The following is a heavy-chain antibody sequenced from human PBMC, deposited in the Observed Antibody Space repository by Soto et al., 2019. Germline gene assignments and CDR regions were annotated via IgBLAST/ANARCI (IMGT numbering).Heavy chain of an antibody. CDR1: GFTFSSYA. CDR2: ISGTGSPT. J-gene: IGHJ6*02. CDR3: ARDMSGGTYNYYYGMDV. V-gene: IGHV3-23*01. Sequence: EVQLLESGGGLGQPGGSLRLSCAASGFTFSSYAMTWVRQAPGRGLEWVSAISGTGSPTYYADSVKGRFTISRDNSKNTRYLQMNSLRADDTAVYYGARDMSGGTYNYYYGMDVWGQGTTVTVSS. D-gene: IGHD1-26*01.